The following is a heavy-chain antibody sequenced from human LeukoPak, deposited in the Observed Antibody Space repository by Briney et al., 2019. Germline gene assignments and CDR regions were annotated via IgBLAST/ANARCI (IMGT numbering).Heavy chain of an antibody. D-gene: IGHD4-17*01. Sequence: ASETLSLTCTVSGGSISSSSYYWGWIRQPPGKGLEWIGSIYYSGSTYYNPSLKSRVTISVDTSKNQFSLKLSSVTAADTAVYYCAREPSHLRAIDYWGQGTPVTVSS. V-gene: IGHV4-39*02. CDR1: GGSISSSSYY. J-gene: IGHJ4*02. CDR3: AREPSHLRAIDY. CDR2: IYYSGST.